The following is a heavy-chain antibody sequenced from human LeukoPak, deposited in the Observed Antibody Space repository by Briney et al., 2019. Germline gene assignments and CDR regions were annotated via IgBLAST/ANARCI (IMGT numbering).Heavy chain of an antibody. V-gene: IGHV3-33*01. Sequence: PGRSLRLSCAASGFSFTSYGMHWVRQAPGKGLEWVAVIWYDGTNKHYADSVKGRYTISRDTFNNMLYLQMNSLRAEDTAVYYCARVSESGNSDYWGQGPWSPSPQ. D-gene: IGHD4-23*01. CDR3: ARVSESGNSDY. CDR1: GFSFTSYG. CDR2: IWYDGTNK. J-gene: IGHJ4*02.